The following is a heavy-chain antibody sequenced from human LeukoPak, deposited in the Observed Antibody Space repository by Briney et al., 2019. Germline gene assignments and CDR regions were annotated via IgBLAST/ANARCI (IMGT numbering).Heavy chain of an antibody. CDR2: INHSGST. CDR1: GGSFSGYY. Sequence: SETLSLTCAVYGGSFSGYYWSWIRQPPGKGLEWIGEINHSGSTNYNPSLKSRVTISVDTSKNQFSLKLSSVTAADTAVYYCARVLKWLRSRYYYYYMDVWGKGTTVTVSS. V-gene: IGHV4-34*01. CDR3: ARVLKWLRSRYYYYYMDV. D-gene: IGHD5-12*01. J-gene: IGHJ6*03.